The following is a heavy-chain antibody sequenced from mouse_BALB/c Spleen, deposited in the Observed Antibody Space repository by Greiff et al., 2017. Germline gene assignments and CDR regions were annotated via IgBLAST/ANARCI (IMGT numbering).Heavy chain of an antibody. J-gene: IGHJ2*01. CDR1: GFTFTDYY. Sequence: EVQGVESGGGLVQPGGSLRLSCATSGFTFTDYYMSWVRQPPGKALEWLGFIRNKANGYTTEYSASVKGRFTISRDNSQSILYLQMNTLRAEDSATYYCARVYYDCLDYWGQGTTLTVSS. CDR3: ARVYYDCLDY. D-gene: IGHD2-4*01. V-gene: IGHV7-3*02. CDR2: IRNKANGYTT.